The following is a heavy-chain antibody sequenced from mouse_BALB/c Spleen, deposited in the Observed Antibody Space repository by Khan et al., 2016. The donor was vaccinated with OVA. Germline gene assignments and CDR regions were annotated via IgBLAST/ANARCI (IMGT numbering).Heavy chain of an antibody. CDR3: ARGNYYGYYFDY. CDR1: GYSITSGYA. Sequence: DVKLVESGPGLVKPSQSLSLTCTVTGYSITSGYAWNWIRQFPGNKLEWMGYISYSGVTSYTPSLKSRISITRDTSTNQFFLQLNSVTTEDTATYYCARGNYYGYYFDYWGQGTTLTVSS. J-gene: IGHJ2*01. V-gene: IGHV3-2*02. D-gene: IGHD1-1*01. CDR2: ISYSGVT.